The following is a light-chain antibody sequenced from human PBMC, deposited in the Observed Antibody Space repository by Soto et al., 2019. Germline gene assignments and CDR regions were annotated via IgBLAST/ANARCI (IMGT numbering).Light chain of an antibody. Sequence: EIVLTQSPCTLSLSPGERATLSCRASQSVSSSYLAWYQQKPGQAPRLLIYGASSRATGIPDRFSGSGSGTDFTLTISRPEPEDFAVYYCQQYGSSPKITFGQGTRLEIK. CDR3: QQYGSSPKIT. CDR2: GAS. J-gene: IGKJ5*01. V-gene: IGKV3-20*01. CDR1: QSVSSSY.